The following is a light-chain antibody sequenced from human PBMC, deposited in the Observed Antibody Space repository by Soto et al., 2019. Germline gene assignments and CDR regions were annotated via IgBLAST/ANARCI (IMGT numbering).Light chain of an antibody. CDR1: TSDVGGYNY. V-gene: IGLV2-8*01. CDR3: TSYSGSDNYV. CDR2: EVS. Sequence: QSVLTQPPSASGSAGQSVTISCTGTTSDVGGYNYVSWHQQHPGKAPKLMIYEVSKRPSGVPDRCSGSKSGNTASLTFPGLQAQDEADYYCTSYSGSDNYVLGTGTKVTVL. J-gene: IGLJ1*01.